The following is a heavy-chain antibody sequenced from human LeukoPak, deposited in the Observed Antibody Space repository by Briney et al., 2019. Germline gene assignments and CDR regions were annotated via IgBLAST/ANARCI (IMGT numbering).Heavy chain of an antibody. D-gene: IGHD3-3*01. Sequence: PGGSLRLSCAASGFTFSSYGMHWVRQAPGKGLEWVAVISYDGGNKYYADSVKGRFTISRDNSKNTLYLQMNSLRAEDTAVYYCAKDRGYYDFWSGYPLDYGMDVWGQGTTVTVSS. CDR1: GFTFSSYG. J-gene: IGHJ6*02. CDR2: ISYDGGNK. CDR3: AKDRGYYDFWSGYPLDYGMDV. V-gene: IGHV3-30*18.